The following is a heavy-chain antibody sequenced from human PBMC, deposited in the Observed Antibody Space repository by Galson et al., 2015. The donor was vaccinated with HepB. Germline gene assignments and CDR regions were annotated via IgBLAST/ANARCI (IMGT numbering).Heavy chain of an antibody. CDR1: GFTFRTFA. J-gene: IGHJ6*02. CDR2: ISSTSRTI. CDR3: TRDPYDYVWGSYRVALLGDV. D-gene: IGHD3-16*02. V-gene: IGHV3-48*02. Sequence: SLRLSCAATGFTFRTFAMHWVRQAPGRGLEWISYISSTSRTIHYADSVKGRFTVSRDNVKDFMFLEMSNLRDDDTAVYYCTRDPYDYVWGSYRVALLGDVWGQGTTVIASS.